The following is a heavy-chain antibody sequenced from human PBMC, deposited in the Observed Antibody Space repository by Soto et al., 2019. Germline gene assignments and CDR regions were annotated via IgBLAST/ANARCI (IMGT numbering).Heavy chain of an antibody. Sequence: GEPLKISCKGSGYSFATYWIGWVRQMPGKGLEWMGIIHPGDSDTRYSPSFQGQVTISADKSINTAYLQWSSLKASDTAMYYCATGGYCTTTSCYNFFDYWGQGSLVTVSS. CDR2: IHPGDSDT. V-gene: IGHV5-51*01. CDR1: GYSFATYW. J-gene: IGHJ4*02. CDR3: ATGGYCTTTSCYNFFDY. D-gene: IGHD2-2*02.